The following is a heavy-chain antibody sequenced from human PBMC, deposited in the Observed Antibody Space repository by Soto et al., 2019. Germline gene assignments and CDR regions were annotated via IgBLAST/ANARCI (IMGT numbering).Heavy chain of an antibody. J-gene: IGHJ4*02. D-gene: IGHD5-12*01. CDR2: INHSGST. CDR3: ARGPNVRLRHRLFDY. Sequence: QVQLQQWGAGLLKPSETLSLTCAVYGGSFSGYYWSWIRQPPGKGLEWIGEINHSGSTNYNPSRKRRVTISVDPSKNQFSRKLSSVTAADTAVYYCARGPNVRLRHRLFDYWGQGTLVTVSS. CDR1: GGSFSGYY. V-gene: IGHV4-34*01.